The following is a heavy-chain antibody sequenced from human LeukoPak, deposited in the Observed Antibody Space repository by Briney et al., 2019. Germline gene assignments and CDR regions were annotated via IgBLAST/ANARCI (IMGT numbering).Heavy chain of an antibody. CDR2: IYYSGST. J-gene: IGHJ6*02. Sequence: PSETLSLTCTVSGGSISSYYWSWIRQPAGKGLEWIGYIYYSGSTNYNPSLKSRVTISVDTSKNQFSLKLSSVTAADTAVYYCARLMIPDILTGYYYYGMDVWGQGTTVTVSS. CDR3: ARLMIPDILTGYYYYGMDV. D-gene: IGHD3-9*01. V-gene: IGHV4-59*08. CDR1: GGSISSYY.